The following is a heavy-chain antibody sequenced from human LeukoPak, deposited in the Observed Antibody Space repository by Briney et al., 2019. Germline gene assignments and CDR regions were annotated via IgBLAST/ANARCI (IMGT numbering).Heavy chain of an antibody. CDR1: GGSFSGYY. Sequence: PSETLSLTCAVYGGSFSGYYWSWIRQPPGKGLEWIGYIYYSGSTYYNPSLKSRVTISVDTSKNQFSLKLSSVTAADTAVYYCARSPAYYDILTGYYPKNWFDPWGQGTLVTVSS. CDR2: IYYSGST. V-gene: IGHV4-30-4*08. J-gene: IGHJ5*02. D-gene: IGHD3-9*01. CDR3: ARSPAYYDILTGYYPKNWFDP.